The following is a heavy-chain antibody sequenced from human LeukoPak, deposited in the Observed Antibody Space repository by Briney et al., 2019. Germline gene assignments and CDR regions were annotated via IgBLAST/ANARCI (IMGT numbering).Heavy chain of an antibody. CDR2: IIPIFGTA. Sequence: SVKVSCMASGGTFSSYAISWVRQAPGQGLEWMGGIIPIFGTANYAQKFQGRVTITADESTSTAYMELSSLRSEDTAVYYCATVHLSEEYYDFWSGYSYWGQGTLVTVSS. J-gene: IGHJ4*02. V-gene: IGHV1-69*01. D-gene: IGHD3-3*01. CDR3: ATVHLSEEYYDFWSGYSY. CDR1: GGTFSSYA.